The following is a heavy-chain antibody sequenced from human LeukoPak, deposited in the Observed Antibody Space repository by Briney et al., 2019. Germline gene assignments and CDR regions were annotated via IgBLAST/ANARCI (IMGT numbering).Heavy chain of an antibody. CDR2: INPNSGGT. D-gene: IGHD6-6*01. J-gene: IGHJ6*03. CDR1: GYTFTCYY. CDR3: ARDPARVSSSTDTTDNYYYMDV. V-gene: IGHV1-2*02. Sequence: ASVKVSCKASGYTFTCYYMHWVRQAPGQGLEWMGWINPNSGGTNYAQKFQGRVTMTRDTSISTAYMELSRLRSDDTAVYYCARDPARVSSSTDTTDNYYYMDVWGKGTTVTVSS.